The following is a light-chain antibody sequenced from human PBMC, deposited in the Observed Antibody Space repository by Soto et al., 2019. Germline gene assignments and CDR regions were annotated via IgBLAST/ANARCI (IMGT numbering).Light chain of an antibody. CDR3: QKSSNWPQVN. V-gene: IGKV3-11*01. CDR1: QSINRH. CDR2: DAS. J-gene: IGKJ5*01. Sequence: EIVLTQCPAALSLPPGYMATLSCRSSQSINRHLAWYRQKPGQAPRLILYDASNRATGIPDRFSGSGSGTDFTLTISRLEPEDFGVYYCQKSSNWPQVNCGKWQRLEIK.